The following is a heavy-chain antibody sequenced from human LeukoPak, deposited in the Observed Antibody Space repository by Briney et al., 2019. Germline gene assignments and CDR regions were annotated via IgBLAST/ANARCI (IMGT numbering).Heavy chain of an antibody. Sequence: AGGSLRLSCAASGFTFSSSAMSWVRQAPGKGLEWVSAISNNGGYTYYADSVQGRFTISRDNSKSTLCLQMNGLRAEDTAVYYCAKQLGYCSDGSCYFPYWGQGTLVTASS. CDR3: AKQLGYCSDGSCYFPY. CDR2: ISNNGGYT. CDR1: GFTFSSSA. D-gene: IGHD2-15*01. J-gene: IGHJ4*02. V-gene: IGHV3-23*01.